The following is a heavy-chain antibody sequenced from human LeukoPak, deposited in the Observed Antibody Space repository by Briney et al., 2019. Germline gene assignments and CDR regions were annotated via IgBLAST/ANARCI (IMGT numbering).Heavy chain of an antibody. CDR3: ARAPYGGALDY. Sequence: PSETLSLTCAVYGGSFSGYYWIWIRQPPGKGLEWIGEINHSGSTNYNPSLKSRVTISLDTSKNQLSLRLSSVTAADTAVYFCARAPYGGALDYRGEGTLVTVSS. CDR2: INHSGST. V-gene: IGHV4-34*01. CDR1: GGSFSGYY. J-gene: IGHJ4*02. D-gene: IGHD4-23*01.